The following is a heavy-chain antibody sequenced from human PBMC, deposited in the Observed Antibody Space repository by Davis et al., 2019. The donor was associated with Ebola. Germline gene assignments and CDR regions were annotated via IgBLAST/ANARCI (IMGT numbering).Heavy chain of an antibody. J-gene: IGHJ4*02. D-gene: IGHD6-19*01. CDR3: AKDGYSSGWNYFDY. Sequence: PGGSLRLSCAASGFTFSSYSMNWVRQAPGKGLEWVSYISSSSSTIYYADSVKGRFTISRDNAKNSLYLQMNSLRDEDTAVYYCAKDGYSSGWNYFDYWGQGTLVTVSS. V-gene: IGHV3-48*02. CDR2: ISSSSSTI. CDR1: GFTFSSYS.